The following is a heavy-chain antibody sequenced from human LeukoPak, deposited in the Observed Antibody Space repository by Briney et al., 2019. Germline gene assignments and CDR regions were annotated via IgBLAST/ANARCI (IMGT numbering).Heavy chain of an antibody. Sequence: GRSLRLSCAASGFTFSSYAMHWVRQAPGKGLEWVAVISYDGGNKYYADSVKGRFTISRDNSKNTLYLQMNSLRAEDTAVYYCARDAVDYGVYFSRLDYWGQGTLVTVSS. J-gene: IGHJ4*02. V-gene: IGHV3-30*04. CDR3: ARDAVDYGVYFSRLDY. CDR2: ISYDGGNK. CDR1: GFTFSSYA. D-gene: IGHD4-17*01.